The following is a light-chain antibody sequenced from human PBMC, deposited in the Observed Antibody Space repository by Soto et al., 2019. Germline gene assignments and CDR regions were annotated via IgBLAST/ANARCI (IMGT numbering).Light chain of an antibody. J-gene: IGKJ1*01. Sequence: IQMTQSPSTLSASVLDIVTIICRASQSISRWLAWYQQKPGKAPNLLIYDASSLQSGVPSRFSGIGSGTEFTLTISSLQPDDFATYYCQQYNSHWTFGQGTKVDI. CDR2: DAS. CDR3: QQYNSHWT. V-gene: IGKV1-5*02. CDR1: QSISRW.